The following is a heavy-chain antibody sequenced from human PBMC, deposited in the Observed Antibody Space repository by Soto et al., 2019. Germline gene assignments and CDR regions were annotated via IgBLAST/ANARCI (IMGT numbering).Heavy chain of an antibody. CDR1: GISFSSHT. Sequence: EVQVVESGGGLVKPGGSLRLSCAASGISFSSHTMNWVRQAPGNGLEWVSSISSSSTYIYYADSVKGRFTISRDNAQNSLYLQMNSLRAEDTAVYYCAREGGNYYYYYGMDVWGQGTTVTVSS. CDR3: AREGGNYYYYYGMDV. CDR2: ISSSSTYI. V-gene: IGHV3-21*01. D-gene: IGHD4-4*01. J-gene: IGHJ6*02.